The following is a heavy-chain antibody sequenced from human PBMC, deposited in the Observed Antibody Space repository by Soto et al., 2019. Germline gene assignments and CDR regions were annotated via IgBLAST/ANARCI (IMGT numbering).Heavy chain of an antibody. J-gene: IGHJ6*02. CDR3: ARDTIFGTFSGMDV. V-gene: IGHV4-31*03. Sequence: SETLSLTCSVSGGSISSGGYYWIWIRQHPGKGLEWIGYIYYSGSTYYNPSLKSRVTISVDTSKNQFSLKLSSVTAADTAVYYCARDTIFGTFSGMDVWGQGTTVTVSS. CDR1: GGSISSGGYY. CDR2: IYYSGST. D-gene: IGHD3-3*01.